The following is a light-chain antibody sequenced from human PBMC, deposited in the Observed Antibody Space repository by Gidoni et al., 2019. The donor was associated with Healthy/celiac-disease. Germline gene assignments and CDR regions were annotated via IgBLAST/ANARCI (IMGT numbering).Light chain of an antibody. CDR2: AAS. V-gene: IGKV1-NL1*01. J-gene: IGKJ1*01. Sequence: DIKMTQSPSSLSASVGDRVTITCRARQGISNSLAWYQQKPGKAPKLLLYAASRLESGVPSRFSGSGSGTDYTLTISSLQPEDFATYYCQQYYSTPWTFGQGTKVEIK. CDR1: QGISNS. CDR3: QQYYSTPWT.